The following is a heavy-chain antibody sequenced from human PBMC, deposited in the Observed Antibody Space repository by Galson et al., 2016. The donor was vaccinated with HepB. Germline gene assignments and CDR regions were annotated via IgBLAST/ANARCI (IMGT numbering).Heavy chain of an antibody. J-gene: IGHJ4*02. D-gene: IGHD1-14*01. CDR3: VRDNRGLGDF. CDR1: RFTFSSHF. V-gene: IGHV3-74*01. CDR2: VRRDDSNT. Sequence: SLRLSCAASRFTFSSHFMDWVRQSPGKGLVWVSRVRRDDSNTDYADSVKGRFTISRDNAKNILYLQMNSLTVDDTAMYYCVRDNRGLGDFWGRGTLVTVSS.